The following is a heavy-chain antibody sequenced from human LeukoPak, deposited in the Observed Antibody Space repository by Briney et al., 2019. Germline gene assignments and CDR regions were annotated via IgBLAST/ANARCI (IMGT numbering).Heavy chain of an antibody. CDR2: INPSGGST. CDR3: ARVYSSGYYDDY. CDR1: GYTFTSYY. J-gene: IGHJ4*02. V-gene: IGHV1-46*01. D-gene: IGHD3-22*01. Sequence: GASVKVSCKASGYTFTSYYMHWVRQAPGQGLEWMGIINPSGGSTSYAQKFQGRVTMTRDTSTSTVYMELSSLRSEDTAVYYYARVYSSGYYDDYWGQGTLVTVSS.